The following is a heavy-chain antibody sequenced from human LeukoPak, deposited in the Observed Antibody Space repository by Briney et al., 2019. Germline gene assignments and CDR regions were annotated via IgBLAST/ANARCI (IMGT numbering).Heavy chain of an antibody. V-gene: IGHV1-69*04. J-gene: IGHJ3*02. Sequence: GSSVKVSCQASGGTFSSYAISWVRQAPGQGLEWLGRIIPIFGMANYAQKFQGRVTITADKSTSTAYMELSSLRSEDTAVYYCARDRGYYYDSSGYYNAFDIWGQGTMVTVSS. CDR3: ARDRGYYYDSSGYYNAFDI. CDR2: IIPIFGMA. D-gene: IGHD3-22*01. CDR1: GGTFSSYA.